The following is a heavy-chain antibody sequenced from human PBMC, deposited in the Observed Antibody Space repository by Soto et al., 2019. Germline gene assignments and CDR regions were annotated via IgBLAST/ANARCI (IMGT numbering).Heavy chain of an antibody. Sequence: GESLKISCKGSGYSFTSYWIGWVRQMPGKGLEWMGIIYPGDSDTRYSPSFQGQVTISADKSISTAYLQWSSLKASDTAMYYCARHSLYDSSGDHYYGMDVWGQGTTVTVSS. CDR3: ARHSLYDSSGDHYYGMDV. CDR1: GYSFTSYW. CDR2: IYPGDSDT. J-gene: IGHJ6*02. V-gene: IGHV5-51*01. D-gene: IGHD3-22*01.